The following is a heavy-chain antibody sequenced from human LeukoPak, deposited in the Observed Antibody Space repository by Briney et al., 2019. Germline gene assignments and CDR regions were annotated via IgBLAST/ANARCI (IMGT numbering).Heavy chain of an antibody. D-gene: IGHD3-10*01. V-gene: IGHV3-23*01. CDR2: ISSSGGST. Sequence: PGGSLRLSCAASGFTFSNSAMSWVRQAPGKGLEWVSGISSSGGSTVYIDSVKGRFTISRDNSKNTLYLQMNSLRAEDTAAYYCAKDQGTGLGSYSWGYFDCWGQGTLVTVSS. CDR1: GFTFSNSA. J-gene: IGHJ4*02. CDR3: AKDQGTGLGSYSWGYFDC.